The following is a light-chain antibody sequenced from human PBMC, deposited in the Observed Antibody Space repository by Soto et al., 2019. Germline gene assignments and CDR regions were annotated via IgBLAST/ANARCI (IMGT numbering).Light chain of an antibody. CDR1: QGIRSA. V-gene: IGKV1-13*02. J-gene: IGKJ1*01. CDR3: QQFNSYSRT. Sequence: AIQLTQSPSSLSASVGDRVTITCRASQGIRSALAWYQQKPGKAPKLLIYDASSLESGVPSRFSGSGSGTDFTLTISSLQPEDFATDYCQQFNSYSRTFGQGNKVEIK. CDR2: DAS.